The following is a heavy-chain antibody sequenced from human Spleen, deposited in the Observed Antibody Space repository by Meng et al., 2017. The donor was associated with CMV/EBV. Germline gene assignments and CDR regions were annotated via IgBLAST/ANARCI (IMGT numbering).Heavy chain of an antibody. Sequence: ASVKVSCKASGYTLIAYYIHWVRQAPGQGLEWLGWINPDGGGTSYVQKVQGRVTMTRDTSTSTAYMELRRLRSDETAVYYCARGEYCTSSSCYWDLWGQGTLVTVSS. V-gene: IGHV1-2*02. CDR3: ARGEYCTSSSCYWDL. CDR2: INPDGGGT. J-gene: IGHJ5*02. CDR1: GYTLIAYY. D-gene: IGHD2/OR15-2a*01.